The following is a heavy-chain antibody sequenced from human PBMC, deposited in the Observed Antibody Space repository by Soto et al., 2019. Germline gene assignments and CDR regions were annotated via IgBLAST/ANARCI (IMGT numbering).Heavy chain of an antibody. J-gene: IGHJ6*02. CDR3: ARRVPYDSSGYYYVDDYYYGMDV. V-gene: IGHV3-21*01. CDR2: ISSSSSYI. Sequence: GGSLRLSCAASGFTFSSYSMNWVRQAPGKGLEWVSSISSSSSYIYYADSVKGRFTISRDNAKNSLYLQMNSLRAEDTAVYYCARRVPYDSSGYYYVDDYYYGMDVWGQGTTVTVSS. D-gene: IGHD3-22*01. CDR1: GFTFSSYS.